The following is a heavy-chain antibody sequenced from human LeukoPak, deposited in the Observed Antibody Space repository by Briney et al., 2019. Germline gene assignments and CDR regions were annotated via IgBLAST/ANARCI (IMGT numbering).Heavy chain of an antibody. CDR3: ARPTMGYYGSGKHWFDP. V-gene: IGHV4-4*02. Sequence: PSGTLSLTCAVSGGSISSSNWWSWVRQPPGKGLEWIGEINHSGSTNYNPSLKSRVTISVDTSKNQFSLKLSSVTAADTAVYYCARPTMGYYGSGKHWFDPWGQGTLVTVSS. CDR2: INHSGST. CDR1: GGSISSSNW. J-gene: IGHJ5*02. D-gene: IGHD3-10*01.